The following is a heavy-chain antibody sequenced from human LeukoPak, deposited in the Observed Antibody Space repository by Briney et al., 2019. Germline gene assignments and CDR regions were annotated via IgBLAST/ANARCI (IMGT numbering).Heavy chain of an antibody. CDR1: GSSISTYY. CDR3: GSTIYNPSLKSRVTLSVDTSTNQFSLKLSSVTAADTAAYYCARDPLRSKSPGAFDI. V-gene: IGHV4-59*01. CDR2: IYYSGSS. Sequence: SQTLSLTCTVSGSSISTYYWSCLQQPPRKGLEWIVYIYYSGSSNYNPSLNIRVTKSVDTSNKQFSLDLTSLTPPNTAVYYSGSTIYNPSLKSRVTLSVDTSTNQFSLKLSSVTAADTAAYYCARDPLRSKSPGAFDIWGQGTMVTVSS. D-gene: IGHD3-10*01. J-gene: IGHJ3*02.